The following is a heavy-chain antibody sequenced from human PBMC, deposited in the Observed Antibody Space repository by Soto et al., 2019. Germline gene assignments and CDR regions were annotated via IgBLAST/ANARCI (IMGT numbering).Heavy chain of an antibody. Sequence: SETLSLTCTVSGGSISSYYWSWIRQPPGKGLEWIGYIYYSGSTNYNPSLKSRVTISVDTSKNQFSLKLGSVTAADTAVYYCARVDYDSSGPDAPFDYWGQGTLVTVSS. CDR1: GGSISSYY. CDR2: IYYSGST. J-gene: IGHJ4*02. CDR3: ARVDYDSSGPDAPFDY. D-gene: IGHD3-22*01. V-gene: IGHV4-59*08.